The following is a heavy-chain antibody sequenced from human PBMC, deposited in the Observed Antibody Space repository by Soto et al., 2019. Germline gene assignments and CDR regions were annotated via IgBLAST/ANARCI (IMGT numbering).Heavy chain of an antibody. V-gene: IGHV3-7*01. D-gene: IGHD3-16*02. J-gene: IGHJ4*02. CDR2: IKQDGSEK. CDR1: GFTFSSYW. CDR3: ARGENDYIWGSYRKTNLDY. Sequence: EVQLVESGGGLVQPGGSLRLSCAASGFTFSSYWMSWVRQAPGKGLEWVANIKQDGSEKYYVDSVKGRFTISRDNAKNSLYLQMNSLRAEDTAVYYCARGENDYIWGSYRKTNLDYWGQGTLVTVSS.